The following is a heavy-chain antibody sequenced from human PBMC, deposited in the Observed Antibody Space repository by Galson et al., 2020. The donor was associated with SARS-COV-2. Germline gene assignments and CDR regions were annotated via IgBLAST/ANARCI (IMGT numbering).Heavy chain of an antibody. V-gene: IGHV1-3*01. J-gene: IGHJ4*02. CDR2: INAGNGNT. CDR1: GYTFTSYA. D-gene: IGHD1-26*01. Sequence: ASVKVSCKASGYTFTSYAMHWVRQAPGQRLEWMGWINAGNGNTKYSQKFQGRVTITRDTSAITAYMELSSLRSEDTAVYYCARDLVGATFPFDYWGQGTLVTVSS. CDR3: ARDLVGATFPFDY.